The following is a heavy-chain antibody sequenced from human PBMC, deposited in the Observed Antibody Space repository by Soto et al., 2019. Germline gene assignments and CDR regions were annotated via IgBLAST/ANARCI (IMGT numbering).Heavy chain of an antibody. CDR1: GFTFSSYA. J-gene: IGHJ3*02. CDR3: AKDYIGTLADAFDI. CDR2: ISGSAGYT. D-gene: IGHD3-10*01. V-gene: IGHV3-23*01. Sequence: EVQLLESGGGLVQPGGSLRLSCAASGFTFSSYAMSWVRQAPGKGLEWVSAISGSAGYTYYADSVRGRFTISRDNSKSTLYMKMNSLRAEDTAVYYCAKDYIGTLADAFDIWGQGTMVTVSS.